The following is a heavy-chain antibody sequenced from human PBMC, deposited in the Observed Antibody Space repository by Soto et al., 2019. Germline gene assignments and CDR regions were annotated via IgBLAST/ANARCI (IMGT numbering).Heavy chain of an antibody. CDR3: ARGWGDIVVVPAVDKEFDP. Sequence: SETLSLTCAVYGGSFSGYYWSWIRQPPGKGLEWIGEINHSGSTNYIPSFKSRVTISVDTSKNQFSLKLSSVTAADTAVYYCARGWGDIVVVPAVDKEFDPWGQGTLVTAPQ. J-gene: IGHJ5*02. CDR2: INHSGST. CDR1: GGSFSGYY. V-gene: IGHV4-34*01. D-gene: IGHD2-2*01.